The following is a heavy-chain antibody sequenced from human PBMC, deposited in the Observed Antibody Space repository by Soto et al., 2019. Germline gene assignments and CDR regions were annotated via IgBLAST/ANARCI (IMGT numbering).Heavy chain of an antibody. J-gene: IGHJ4*02. CDR1: GGSISSSSYY. CDR3: ASFWTRHLSPTDGDYFYYFDY. V-gene: IGHV4-39*01. Sequence: SETLSLTCTVSGGSISSSSYYWGWIRQPPGKGLEWIGSIYYSGSTYYNPSLKSRVTISVDTSKNQFSLKLSSVTAADTAVYYCASFWTRHLSPTDGDYFYYFDYWGQGTLVTVSS. D-gene: IGHD4-17*01. CDR2: IYYSGST.